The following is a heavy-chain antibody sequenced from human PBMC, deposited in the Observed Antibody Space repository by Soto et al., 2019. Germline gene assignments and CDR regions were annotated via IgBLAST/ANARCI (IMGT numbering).Heavy chain of an antibody. CDR1: GDSMRGYNFY. J-gene: IGHJ4*02. Sequence: PSETLSLTCSVSGDSMRGYNFYWGWIRQAPGKGLEWIGSAYFSGGNTYYSPSLKSRVSISVDTSKNEFSLRLTSLTAADTAVYFCAYGSSSAWIDYWGQGTLVTVSS. CDR3: AYGSSSAWIDY. CDR2: AYFSGGNT. V-gene: IGHV4-39*01. D-gene: IGHD6-25*01.